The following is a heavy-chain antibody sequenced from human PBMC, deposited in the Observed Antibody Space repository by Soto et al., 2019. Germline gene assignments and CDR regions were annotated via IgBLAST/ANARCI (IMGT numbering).Heavy chain of an antibody. CDR2: IYYSGST. Sequence: QLQLQESGPGLVKPSETLSLTCTVSGGSISSSSYYWGWIRQPPGKGLEWIGSIYYSGSTYYNPSLKSRVTISVDTSKNQFSLKLSSVTAADTAVYYCARRYGGSYYDYFDYWGQGTLVTVSS. V-gene: IGHV4-39*01. J-gene: IGHJ4*02. CDR1: GGSISSSSYY. D-gene: IGHD1-26*01. CDR3: ARRYGGSYYDYFDY.